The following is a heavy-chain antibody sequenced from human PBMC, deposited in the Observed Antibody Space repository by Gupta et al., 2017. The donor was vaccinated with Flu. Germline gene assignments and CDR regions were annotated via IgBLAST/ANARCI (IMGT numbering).Heavy chain of an antibody. D-gene: IGHD1-14*01. CDR1: GGSISDSF. CDR2: IYYTGSP. J-gene: IGHJ4*02. V-gene: IGHV4-59*08. CDR3: ARHDSDDGSGI. Sequence: GPGLVKPSEPLSLTCTVSGGSISDSFWSWVRQPPGKGLEWIGYIYYTGSPTYNPSLQSRVAIAGDTSKNHVSMKLTSVTAADTAVDYCARHDSDDGSGIWGQGALVTVSS.